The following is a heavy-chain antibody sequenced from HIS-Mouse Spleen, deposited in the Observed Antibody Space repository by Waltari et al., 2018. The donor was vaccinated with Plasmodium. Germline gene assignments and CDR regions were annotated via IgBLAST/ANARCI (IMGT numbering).Heavy chain of an antibody. J-gene: IGHJ2*01. V-gene: IGHV4-34*01. D-gene: IGHD3-10*01. CDR2: INHSGST. CDR3: ARGRVLGTSSGYFDL. CDR1: GGSFSGYY. Sequence: QVQLQQWGAGLLKPSETLSLTCAVYGGSFSGYYWRWIRQPPGKGLEWIGDINHSGSTNYNPSLKCGVTISVDTSKNQFSLKLSSVTAADTAVYYCARGRVLGTSSGYFDLWGRGTLVTVSS.